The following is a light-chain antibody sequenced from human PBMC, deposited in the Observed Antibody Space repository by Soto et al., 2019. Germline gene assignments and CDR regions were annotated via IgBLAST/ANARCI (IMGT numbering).Light chain of an antibody. CDR1: QSVSSN. CDR2: GAS. V-gene: IGKV3-15*01. Sequence: VMTQCPATLSAYPRERATLSCRASQSVSSNFAWYQQKPGQVPRLLIYGASTRATDIPARFSGSGSGTEFTLTISSLEAEDFAVYHCLQHKKLPRTFGEGTKVDI. J-gene: IGKJ4*02. CDR3: LQHKKLPRT.